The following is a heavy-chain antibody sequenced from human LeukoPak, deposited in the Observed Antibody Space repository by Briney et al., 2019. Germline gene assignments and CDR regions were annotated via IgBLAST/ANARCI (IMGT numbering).Heavy chain of an antibody. V-gene: IGHV3-30*18. CDR1: GFTFSSYG. D-gene: IGHD5-12*01. CDR3: AKHRYSGYVHDIDY. Sequence: GGSLRLSCAASGFTFSSYGMHWVRQAPGKGLEWVAVISYDGSNKYYADSVKGRFTVSRDNSKNTLYLQMNSLRAEDTALYHCAKHRYSGYVHDIDYWGQGTLVTVSS. J-gene: IGHJ4*02. CDR2: ISYDGSNK.